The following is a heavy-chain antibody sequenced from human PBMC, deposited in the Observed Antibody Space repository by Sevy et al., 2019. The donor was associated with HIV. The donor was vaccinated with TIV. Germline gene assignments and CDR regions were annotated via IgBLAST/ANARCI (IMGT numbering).Heavy chain of an antibody. V-gene: IGHV3-53*01. CDR1: GFTVSSNY. CDR2: IYSGGST. CDR3: ARASSIAARFDY. D-gene: IGHD6-6*01. Sequence: GGSLRLSCAASGFTVSSNYMSWVRQAPGKGLEWVSVIYSGGSTYYADSVKARFTISSDTSKNTLYLQMNSLRAEDTAVYYCARASSIAARFDYWGQGTLVTVSS. J-gene: IGHJ4*02.